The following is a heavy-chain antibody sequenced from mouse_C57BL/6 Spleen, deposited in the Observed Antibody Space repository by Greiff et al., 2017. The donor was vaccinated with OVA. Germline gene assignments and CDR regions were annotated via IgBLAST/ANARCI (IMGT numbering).Heavy chain of an antibody. Sequence: QVQLQQSGPELVKPGASVKISCKASGYSFTSYYIHWVKQRPGQGLEWIGWIYPGSGNTKYNEKFKGKATLTADTSSSTAYMQLSSLTSEDSAVYYCARSMSGTPFDYWGQGTTLTVSS. J-gene: IGHJ2*01. D-gene: IGHD2-3*01. CDR2: IYPGSGNT. V-gene: IGHV1-66*01. CDR3: ARSMSGTPFDY. CDR1: GYSFTSYY.